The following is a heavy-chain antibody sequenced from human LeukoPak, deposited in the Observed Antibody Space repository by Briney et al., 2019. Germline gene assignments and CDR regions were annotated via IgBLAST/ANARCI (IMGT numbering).Heavy chain of an antibody. J-gene: IGHJ6*02. CDR3: ARIGTTTRGPAGLDV. Sequence: GGSLRLSCAASGFTFSSYGMHWVRQAPGKGLEWVSYIASGGGANRFYSESVKGRFTISRDNAKNSLYLHMNSLRAEDTGVYYCARIGTTTRGPAGLDVWGQGTTVTVSS. D-gene: IGHD2/OR15-2a*01. CDR1: GFTFSSYG. CDR2: IASGGGANR. V-gene: IGHV3-48*04.